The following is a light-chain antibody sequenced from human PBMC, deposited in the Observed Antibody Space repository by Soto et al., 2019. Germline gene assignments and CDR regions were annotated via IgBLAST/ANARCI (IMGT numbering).Light chain of an antibody. CDR2: YSS. V-gene: IGKV1-12*01. Sequence: DIQMTQSPSSVSACVGDRFTITCRASQGISSWLSWYQQKPEKAPKLVIYYSSSLQSGVTSRFSGSGSGTDFTLTISRLQSEAFATYYCQKANSFPLTFCGGPKVDIK. CDR1: QGISSW. J-gene: IGKJ4*02. CDR3: QKANSFPLT.